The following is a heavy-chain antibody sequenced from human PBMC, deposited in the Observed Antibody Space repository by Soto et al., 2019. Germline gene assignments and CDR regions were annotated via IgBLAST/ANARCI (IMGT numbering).Heavy chain of an antibody. CDR2: IYWDDSK. CDR1: GFSLSSSGVG. D-gene: IGHD3-9*01. J-gene: IGHJ4*02. V-gene: IGHV2-5*02. CDR3: AHKGPEDWPLDY. Sequence: QITLKESGPTLVRPTQTLTLTCACSGFSLSSSGVGVGWIRQPPGKALEWLAVIYWDDSKHYSPSLRSRLTITKDTSKNQVVLTMTNMDPMDTGTYYCAHKGPEDWPLDYWGQGTLVTVSS.